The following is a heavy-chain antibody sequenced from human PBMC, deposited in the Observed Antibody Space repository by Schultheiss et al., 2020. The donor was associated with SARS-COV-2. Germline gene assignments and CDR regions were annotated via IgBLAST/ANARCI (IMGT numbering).Heavy chain of an antibody. CDR3: ARARLRFLGDYYMDV. CDR1: GGSISSGGYY. D-gene: IGHD3-3*01. J-gene: IGHJ6*03. Sequence: SQTLSLTCTVSGGSISSGGYYWSWIRQHPGKGLEWIGYIYYSGSTYYNPSLKSRVTISVDTSKNQFSLKLSSVTAADTAVYYCARARLRFLGDYYMDVWGKGTTVTVSS. CDR2: IYYSGST. V-gene: IGHV4-31*03.